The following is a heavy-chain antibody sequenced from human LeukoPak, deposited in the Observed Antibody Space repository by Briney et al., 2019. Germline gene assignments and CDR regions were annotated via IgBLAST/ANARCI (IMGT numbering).Heavy chain of an antibody. Sequence: GGSLRLSCAVSGFTFSSYWMHWVRQAPGKGLVWVSRIDRDGSRINYADSVKGRFTISRDNGKNTLFLQMNSLRAKDAAVYYCVRGNDYGGPHYWGQGTLVTVSS. CDR3: VRGNDYGGPHY. V-gene: IGHV3-74*01. D-gene: IGHD4-23*01. J-gene: IGHJ4*02. CDR1: GFTFSSYW. CDR2: IDRDGSRI.